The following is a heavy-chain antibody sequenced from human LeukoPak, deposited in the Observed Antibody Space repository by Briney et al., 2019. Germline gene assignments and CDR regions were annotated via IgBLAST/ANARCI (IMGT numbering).Heavy chain of an antibody. CDR2: IVVDSGNT. V-gene: IGHV1-58*01. CDR1: GFTFTSSA. Sequence: SVKVSCKASGFTFTSSAVQWVRQAHGQRLEWIGWIVVDSGNTNYAQKFQERVTITRDMSTSTAYMELSSLRSEDTAVYYCAALGGFGNLNLYYYYGLDVWGQGTTVTVSS. CDR3: AALGGFGNLNLYYYYGLDV. J-gene: IGHJ6*02. D-gene: IGHD3-10*01.